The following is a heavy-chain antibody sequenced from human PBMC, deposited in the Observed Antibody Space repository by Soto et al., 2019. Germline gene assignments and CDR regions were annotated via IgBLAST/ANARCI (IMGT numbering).Heavy chain of an antibody. J-gene: IGHJ6*02. V-gene: IGHV1-69*13. CDR3: AMTTVVTRELDV. D-gene: IGHD4-17*01. CDR2: IIPIFGTA. CDR1: GGTFSSYA. Sequence: GASVKVSCKASGGTFSSYAISWVRQAPGQGLEWMGGIIPIFGTANYAQKFQGRVTITADESTSTAYMELSSLRSEDTAVYYCAMTTVVTRELDVWGQGTTVTVSS.